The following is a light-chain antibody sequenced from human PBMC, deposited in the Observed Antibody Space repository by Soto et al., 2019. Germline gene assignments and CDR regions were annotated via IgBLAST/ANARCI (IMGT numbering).Light chain of an antibody. CDR2: EVS. CDR1: SSDVGSYDL. V-gene: IGLV2-23*02. J-gene: IGLJ1*01. CDR3: CSYAGSSTFYV. Sequence: QSALTQPASVSGSPGQSITISCTGTSSDVGSYDLVSWFRHHPGKAPKLMIYEVSKRPSGVSNRFSGSKSGNTASLTISGLQAEDEADYFCCSYAGSSTFYVFGIGTKLTVL.